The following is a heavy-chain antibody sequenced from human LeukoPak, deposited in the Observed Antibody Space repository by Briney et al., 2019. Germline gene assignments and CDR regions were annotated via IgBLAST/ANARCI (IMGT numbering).Heavy chain of an antibody. CDR3: ARDLNTGLDSRDY. V-gene: IGHV1-69*01. D-gene: IGHD1-14*01. CDR2: IITSIGTA. CDR1: AGIFSSYA. J-gene: IGHJ4*02. Sequence: AASVKLSCKASAGIFSSYAISWVRQAPGHGLEWIGGIITSIGTANYAQKFQGRATITADETTSTAYMELSSLRSEDTSVYYCARDLNTGLDSRDYWGQGTLVTVSS.